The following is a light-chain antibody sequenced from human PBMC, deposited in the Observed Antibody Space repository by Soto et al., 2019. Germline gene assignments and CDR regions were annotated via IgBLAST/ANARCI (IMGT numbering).Light chain of an antibody. CDR1: SSNIGSNT. J-gene: IGLJ2*01. V-gene: IGLV1-44*01. CDR2: SNN. Sequence: QSVLTQPPSASGTPGQRVTISCSGSSSNIGSNTVNWYQQLPGTARKLLIYSNNQRPSGVPDRFSGYKSGTSASLAISGLQSEDEADYYCAAWDDSLNGVVFGGGTKRTVL. CDR3: AAWDDSLNGVV.